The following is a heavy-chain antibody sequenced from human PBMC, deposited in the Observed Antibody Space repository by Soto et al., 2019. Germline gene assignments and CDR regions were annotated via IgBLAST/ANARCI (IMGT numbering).Heavy chain of an antibody. CDR3: AHSYGGNYYRWYFDY. CDR2: ISWKDDK. J-gene: IGHJ4*02. V-gene: IGHV2-5*01. CDR1: GFSLSTSGAG. D-gene: IGHD1-26*01. Sequence: QITLKESGPTLVKPTQTLTLTCTFSGFSLSTSGAGVGWIRQPPGNALEGLALISWKDDKRYNPGLKSRLTITKDTSKNQVVLTMTNIDPVDTGTYFCAHSYGGNYYRWYFDYWGQGTLVTVSS.